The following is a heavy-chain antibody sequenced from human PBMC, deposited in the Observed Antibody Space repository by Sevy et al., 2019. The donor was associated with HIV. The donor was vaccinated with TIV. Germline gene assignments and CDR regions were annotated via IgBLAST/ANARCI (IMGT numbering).Heavy chain of an antibody. CDR2: INSDGSST. J-gene: IGHJ4*02. Sequence: GGSLRLSCAASGFTFSGYWMHWVRQAPGKGLVWVSLINSDGSSTNYADSVKGRFTISRDNSKNTLYLQMNSLRAEDTAVYYCAKGGFTMVRGVFDYWGQGTLVTVSS. D-gene: IGHD3-10*01. V-gene: IGHV3-74*01. CDR1: GFTFSGYW. CDR3: AKGGFTMVRGVFDY.